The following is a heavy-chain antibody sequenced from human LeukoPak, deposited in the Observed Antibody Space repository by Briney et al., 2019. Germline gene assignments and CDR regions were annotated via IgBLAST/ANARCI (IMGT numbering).Heavy chain of an antibody. CDR1: RYTFTSYD. CDR2: MNPNSGNT. V-gene: IGHV1-8*01. Sequence: ASVKVSCKASRYTFTSYDINWVRQATGQGLEWMGWMNPNSGNTGYAQKFQGRVTMTRNTSISTAYMELSSLRSEDTAVYYCARALYSYGLIDPWGQGTLVTVSS. CDR3: ARALYSYGLIDP. D-gene: IGHD5-18*01. J-gene: IGHJ5*02.